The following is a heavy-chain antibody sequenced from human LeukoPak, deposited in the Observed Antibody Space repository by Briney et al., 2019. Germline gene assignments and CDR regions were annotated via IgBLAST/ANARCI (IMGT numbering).Heavy chain of an antibody. J-gene: IGHJ4*02. CDR1: GFXVNGND. V-gene: IGHV3-66*01. Sequence: GGSLRLSCGASGFXVNGNDMIWVRQAPGKGLQWVSILYTDDSTSHTDSVKGRFSISTDDLKSTLYLQMNNLRPDDTAVYYCARTARIRGVMTTHFYFDYWGQGALVTVS. CDR2: LYTDDST. D-gene: IGHD3-16*01. CDR3: ARTARIRGVMTTHFYFDY.